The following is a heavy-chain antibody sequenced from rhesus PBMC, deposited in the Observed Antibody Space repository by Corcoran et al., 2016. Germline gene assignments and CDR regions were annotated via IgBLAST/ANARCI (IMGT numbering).Heavy chain of an antibody. V-gene: IGHV4S2*01. CDR2: IYGSRGTN. CDR1: GASISGNY. Sequence: QVQLQESGPGLVKPSETLPLPCAVSGASISGNYWSWIRPAPGRGLEWIGRIYGSRGTNDNKPTHKSRVAISIDTTNKQLSLKLNDVTAADTAVYYCAKAGGATDFDYWGQGVLVTVSS. J-gene: IGHJ4*01. D-gene: IGHD1-44*02. CDR3: AKAGGATDFDY.